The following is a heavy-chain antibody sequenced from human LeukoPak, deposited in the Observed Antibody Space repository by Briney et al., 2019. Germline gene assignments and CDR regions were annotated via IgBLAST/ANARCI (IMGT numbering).Heavy chain of an antibody. CDR1: GDSISSYY. J-gene: IGHJ3*02. Sequence: SETLSLTCTVSGDSISSYYWSWIRQPPGKGLEWIGYIYYTGSTNYNPSLKSRVTMSVVTSKNQFSLKLSSVTAADTAVYYCARDPRARGFSYVTYAFDIWGQGTMVTVSA. D-gene: IGHD5-18*01. CDR2: IYYTGST. CDR3: ARDPRARGFSYVTYAFDI. V-gene: IGHV4-59*01.